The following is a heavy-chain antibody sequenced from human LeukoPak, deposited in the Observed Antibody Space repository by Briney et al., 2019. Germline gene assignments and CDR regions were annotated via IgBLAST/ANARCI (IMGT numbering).Heavy chain of an antibody. CDR2: INHSGST. Sequence: PSETLSLTCAVYGGSFSGCYWSWIRQPPGKGLEWIGEINHSGSTNYNPSLKSRVTISVGTSKNQFSLKLSSVTAADTAVYYCARGLVFGYWGQGTLVTVSS. D-gene: IGHD3-10*02. V-gene: IGHV4-34*01. CDR1: GGSFSGCY. J-gene: IGHJ4*02. CDR3: ARGLVFGY.